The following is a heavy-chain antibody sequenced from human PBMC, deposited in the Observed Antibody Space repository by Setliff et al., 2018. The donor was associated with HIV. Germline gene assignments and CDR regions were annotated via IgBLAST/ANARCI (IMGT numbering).Heavy chain of an antibody. D-gene: IGHD6-25*01. CDR1: GGSLSNSY. CDR2: ISHSGTT. J-gene: IGHJ2*01. V-gene: IGHV4-34*01. Sequence: SETLSLTCAVYGGSLSNSYYNWIRQPPGKGLEWIGQISHSGTTSYNSSLKSRVVMSVDPSKNQFSLTLTSLTAADTAIYYCARHQRLPGLQPPYWYFDLWGRGTLVTVS. CDR3: ARHQRLPGLQPPYWYFDL.